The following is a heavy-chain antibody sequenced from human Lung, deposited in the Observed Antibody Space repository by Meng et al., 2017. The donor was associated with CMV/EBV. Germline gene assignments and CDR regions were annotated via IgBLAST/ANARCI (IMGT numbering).Heavy chain of an antibody. V-gene: IGHV4-34*01. D-gene: IGHD3-22*01. Sequence: SXTLSLXCAVYGGSFSGYYWSWIRQPPGEGLEWIGEINHSGDTNYNPSLKSRVTISVDTSKNQFSLKLSSVTAADTAAYYCARGAYYFDTSGLFDYWGRGTXVTGSS. CDR3: ARGAYYFDTSGLFDY. CDR2: INHSGDT. J-gene: IGHJ4*02. CDR1: GGSFSGYY.